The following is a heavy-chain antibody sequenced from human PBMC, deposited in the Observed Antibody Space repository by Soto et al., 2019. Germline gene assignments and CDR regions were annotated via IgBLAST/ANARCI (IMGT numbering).Heavy chain of an antibody. CDR1: GYTFATYY. Sequence: QVQLLQSGAEVKKPGASVKVSCKTSGYTFATYYIHWVRQAPGQGLEWMGLINPSGGPTSYPQKFQWRVAMTRDSSTNTVYRELSGLRFEDTAVYYCARGCSGGNCFSPYFSFWGQGTLVTVSS. J-gene: IGHJ4*02. CDR3: ARGCSGGNCFSPYFSF. V-gene: IGHV1-46*01. D-gene: IGHD2-15*01. CDR2: INPSGGPT.